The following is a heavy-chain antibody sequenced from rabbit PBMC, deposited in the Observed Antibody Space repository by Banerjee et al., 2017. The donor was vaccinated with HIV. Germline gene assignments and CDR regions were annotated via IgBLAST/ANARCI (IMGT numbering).Heavy chain of an antibody. Sequence: QSLEESGGDLVKPGASLTLTCTASGFTLSSYWICWVRQAPGKGLEWIACIYTGDGKTYYASWAKGRFTISKTSSTTVTLQMTSLTAADTATYFCAREIAGNAGYGDLDLWGPGTLVTVS. CDR2: IYTGDGKT. J-gene: IGHJ4*01. CDR3: AREIAGNAGYGDLDL. V-gene: IGHV1S40*01. CDR1: GFTLSSYW. D-gene: IGHD2-1*01.